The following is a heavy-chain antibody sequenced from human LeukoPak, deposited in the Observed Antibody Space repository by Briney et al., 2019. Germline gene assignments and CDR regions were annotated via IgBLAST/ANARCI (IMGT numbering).Heavy chain of an antibody. CDR1: GGSISSYY. CDR3: ARLTVGATRCFDY. V-gene: IGHV4-59*08. D-gene: IGHD1-26*01. CDR2: TYYSGST. J-gene: IGHJ4*02. Sequence: PSETLSLTCTVSGGSISSYYWSWIRQPPGKGLEWIGYTYYSGSTNYNPSLKSRVTISVDTSKNQFSLKLSSVTAADTAVYYCARLTVGATRCFDYWGQGTLVTVSS.